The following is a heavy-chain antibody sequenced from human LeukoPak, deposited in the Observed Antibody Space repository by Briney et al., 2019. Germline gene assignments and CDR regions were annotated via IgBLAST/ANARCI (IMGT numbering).Heavy chain of an antibody. V-gene: IGHV1-69*13. J-gene: IGHJ5*02. Sequence: ASVKVSCKASGGTFSSYAISWVRQAPGQGLEWMGGIIPIFGTANYAQKFRGRVTITADESTSTAYMELSSLRSEDTAVYYCARLGYYDFWSALWWFDPWGQGTLVTVSS. CDR2: IIPIFGTA. D-gene: IGHD3-3*01. CDR1: GGTFSSYA. CDR3: ARLGYYDFWSALWWFDP.